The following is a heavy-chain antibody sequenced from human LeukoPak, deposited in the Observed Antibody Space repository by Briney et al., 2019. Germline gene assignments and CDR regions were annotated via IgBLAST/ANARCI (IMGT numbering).Heavy chain of an antibody. V-gene: IGHV6-1*01. J-gene: IGHJ5*02. CDR1: GDSVSSNSAA. CDR2: TYYRSKWYN. D-gene: IGHD6-13*01. Sequence: SQTLSLTCAISGDSVSSNSAAWNWIRQSPSRGLEWLGRTYYRSKWYNEYAVSVKSRITINPDTSKNQFSLKLSSVTAADTAVYYCARHYAGSSWFPNWFDPWGQGTLVTVSS. CDR3: ARHYAGSSWFPNWFDP.